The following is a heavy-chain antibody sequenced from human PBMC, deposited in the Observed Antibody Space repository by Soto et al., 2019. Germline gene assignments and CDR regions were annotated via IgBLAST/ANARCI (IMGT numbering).Heavy chain of an antibody. V-gene: IGHV3-23*01. CDR1: GFTFSSYA. Sequence: LRLSCAASGFTFSSYAMTWVRQAPGKGLEWISGISDSGGRTYYADSVKGRFTTSRDNSKITRFLQMNSLRAEDTAVYYCAKDKTDYYGSGSATNGFDPWGQGTLVTVSS. J-gene: IGHJ5*02. D-gene: IGHD3-10*01. CDR3: AKDKTDYYGSGSATNGFDP. CDR2: ISDSGGRT.